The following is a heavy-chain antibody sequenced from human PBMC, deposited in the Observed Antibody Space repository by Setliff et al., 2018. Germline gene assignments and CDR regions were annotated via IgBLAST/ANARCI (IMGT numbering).Heavy chain of an antibody. Sequence: ASVKVSCKASGYTFTSYGISWVRQAPGQGLEWMGWISAYNGNTNYAQKLQGRVTMTTDTSTGTAYMELRSLRSDDTAVYYCARDRSGAGDYYDSSGYYDYWGQGTLVTVSS. V-gene: IGHV1-18*01. CDR3: ARDRSGAGDYYDSSGYYDY. CDR2: ISAYNGNT. CDR1: GYTFTSYG. J-gene: IGHJ4*02. D-gene: IGHD3-22*01.